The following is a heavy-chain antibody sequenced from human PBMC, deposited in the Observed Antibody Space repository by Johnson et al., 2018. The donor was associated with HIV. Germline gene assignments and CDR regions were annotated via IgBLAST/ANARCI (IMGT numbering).Heavy chain of an antibody. CDR3: AIPYYYDSGVYH. D-gene: IGHD3-22*01. Sequence: VQLVESGGGLVQHGGSLRLSCAASGFIFSTYAMHWVRQAPGKGLEYVSAISNNGGDTYYANSVEGRFTISRDNSKNTLYLQMGSLGAEDTAVYYCAIPYYYDSGVYHWGQGTVVTVSS. CDR2: ISNNGGDT. CDR1: GFIFSTYA. V-gene: IGHV3-64*01. J-gene: IGHJ4*03.